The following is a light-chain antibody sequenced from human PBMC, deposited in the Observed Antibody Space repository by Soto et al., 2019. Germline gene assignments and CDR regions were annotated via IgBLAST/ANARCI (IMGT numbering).Light chain of an antibody. CDR1: SSDVGHYNY. CDR3: CSYTTTTSRV. J-gene: IGLJ1*01. V-gene: IGLV2-14*03. Sequence: QSALTQPASVSGSPGQSITISCTGPSSDVGHYNYVSWYQQHPGNAPKLVIYDVSIRASGVSDRFSGSKSGNTASLTISGLQAEDEADYYCCSYTTTTSRVFGTGTKVTVL. CDR2: DVS.